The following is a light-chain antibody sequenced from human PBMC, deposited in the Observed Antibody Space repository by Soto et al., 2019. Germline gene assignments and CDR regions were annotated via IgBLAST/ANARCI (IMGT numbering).Light chain of an antibody. Sequence: EIVLTQSPATLSLSPGERATLSCRASQSVSSYLVWCQQKPGQAPRPLIYDASNRATGIPARFSGSGSGTDFTLTISSLEPEDFAVYYCQHRSNWPLTFGGGTKVDIK. CDR2: DAS. V-gene: IGKV3-11*01. CDR3: QHRSNWPLT. J-gene: IGKJ4*01. CDR1: QSVSSY.